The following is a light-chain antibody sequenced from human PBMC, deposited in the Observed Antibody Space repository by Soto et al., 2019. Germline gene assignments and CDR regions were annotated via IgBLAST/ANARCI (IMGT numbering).Light chain of an antibody. V-gene: IGKV3-20*01. CDR1: QSVTSNY. Sequence: EIVLTQSPGTLSLSPGERATLSCRASQSVTSNYLAWYQQKPGQAPRLLVYGASSRATGISDRFSGSGYGNDFPLTISRLEPEEFAVYYCQHYVSPPITFGQGTRLEI. CDR3: QHYVSPPIT. CDR2: GAS. J-gene: IGKJ5*01.